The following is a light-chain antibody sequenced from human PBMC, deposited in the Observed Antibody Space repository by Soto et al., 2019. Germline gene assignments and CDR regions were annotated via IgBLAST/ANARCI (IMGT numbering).Light chain of an antibody. Sequence: EVVMTQSPATLSVSPGERVTLSCRASQSVSSHLAWYQHKPGQALRLLIYGASARAPGIPPRFSGSGSGTEFTLTISSLQSEDSAVYYCQQYNNWPPYTFGQGTKLEI. CDR3: QQYNNWPPYT. CDR1: QSVSSH. J-gene: IGKJ2*01. CDR2: GAS. V-gene: IGKV3-15*01.